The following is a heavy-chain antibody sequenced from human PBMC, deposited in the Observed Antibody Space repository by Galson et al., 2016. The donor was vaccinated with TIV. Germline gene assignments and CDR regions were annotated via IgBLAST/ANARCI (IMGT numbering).Heavy chain of an antibody. CDR2: ISPSDGYT. Sequence: QSGAEVTKPGESLTISCKTSGYRFTNSWISWVRHVPGKGREWVGRISPSDGYTNYGPSFQGHVTISTDKSISTSYLQWSSLTASDSAIYYCARQTPLTDAFDIWGPGTLVSVSS. D-gene: IGHD1-14*01. CDR3: ARQTPLTDAFDI. J-gene: IGHJ3*02. CDR1: GYRFTNSW. V-gene: IGHV5-10-1*01.